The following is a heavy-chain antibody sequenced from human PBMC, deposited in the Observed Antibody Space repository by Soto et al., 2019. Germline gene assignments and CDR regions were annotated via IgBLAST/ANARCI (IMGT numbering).Heavy chain of an antibody. Sequence: QVQLQESGPGLVKPSETLSLTCTVSGGSISSYYWSWIRQPPGKGLEWIGYIYYSGSTNYNPSLKSRVTISVDTSKNQFSLKLSSVTAADTAVYYCARDFDYGDYGGLFDPWGQGTLVTVSS. D-gene: IGHD4-17*01. CDR1: GGSISSYY. V-gene: IGHV4-59*01. CDR2: IYYSGST. J-gene: IGHJ5*02. CDR3: ARDFDYGDYGGLFDP.